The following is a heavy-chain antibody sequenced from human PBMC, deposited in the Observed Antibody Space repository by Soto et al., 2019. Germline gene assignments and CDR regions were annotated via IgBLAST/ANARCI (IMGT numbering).Heavy chain of an antibody. CDR3: AKSGWTEYFDS. D-gene: IGHD6-25*01. J-gene: IGHJ4*02. Sequence: PSETLSLTCSVSGASLDDYYWSWVRQPPGRGLEWIAYIYHSGSTNYNPSFKSRVTISRDTSKNQVSLKLSSVTAADTAVHYCAKSGWTEYFDSWGQGTLVTVSS. V-gene: IGHV4-59*01. CDR2: IYHSGST. CDR1: GASLDDYY.